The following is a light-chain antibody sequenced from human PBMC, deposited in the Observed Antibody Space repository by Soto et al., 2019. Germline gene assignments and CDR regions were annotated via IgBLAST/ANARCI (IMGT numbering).Light chain of an antibody. Sequence: SYELTQPPSVSVAPGKTARITCGGNNIGSKRVHWYQQKPGQAPVLVIYYDSDRPSGIPERFSGATSGNTATLTISRVEAGDESDYYCQVWDISSVNQVFGGGTKLTVL. J-gene: IGLJ2*01. V-gene: IGLV3-21*04. CDR2: YDS. CDR3: QVWDISSVNQV. CDR1: NIGSKR.